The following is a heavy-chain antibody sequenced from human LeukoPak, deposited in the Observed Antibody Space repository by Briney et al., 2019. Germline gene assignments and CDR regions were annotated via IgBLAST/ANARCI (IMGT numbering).Heavy chain of an antibody. CDR3: ARLHGGGWDSTSGWHIEY. V-gene: IGHV4-39*01. D-gene: IGHD6-19*01. Sequence: SETLSLTCTVCGGSISDRTCYWGWIRRPPGKGLECIGSVYYSGTTYYNPSLNSRLTIDVDTSKNQFSLKLSSVTVADTAVYYCARLHGGGWDSTSGWHIEYWGQGTLVTVPS. CDR2: VYYSGTT. CDR1: GGSISDRTCY. J-gene: IGHJ4*02.